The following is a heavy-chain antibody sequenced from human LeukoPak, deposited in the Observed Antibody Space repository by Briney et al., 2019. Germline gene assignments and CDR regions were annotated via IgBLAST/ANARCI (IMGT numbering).Heavy chain of an antibody. J-gene: IGHJ6*02. CDR1: GFTFSSYW. CDR3: ARDRRYYYDSSGGDYYYYYGMDV. Sequence: GGSLRLSCAASGFTFSSYWMSWVRQAPGKGVEGVANIKQDGSEKYYVDSVKGRFTISRDNAKNSLYLQMNSLRAEDTAVYYCARDRRYYYDSSGGDYYYYYGMDVWGQGTTVTVSS. CDR2: IKQDGSEK. D-gene: IGHD3-22*01. V-gene: IGHV3-7*01.